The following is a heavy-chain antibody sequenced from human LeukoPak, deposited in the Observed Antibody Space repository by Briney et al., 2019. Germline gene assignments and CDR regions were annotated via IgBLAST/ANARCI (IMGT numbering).Heavy chain of an antibody. CDR2: ISGRGANT. Sequence: GGSLRLSCAASGFTFSSYPLSWVRQAPGKGLEWVSAISGRGANTYYADSVKGRFTISRDNSKNTLYMQMNSLRAEDTAVYYCAKAVVIVPTATPFDYWGQGTLVTVSS. D-gene: IGHD2-2*01. V-gene: IGHV3-23*01. CDR1: GFTFSSYP. J-gene: IGHJ4*02. CDR3: AKAVVIVPTATPFDY.